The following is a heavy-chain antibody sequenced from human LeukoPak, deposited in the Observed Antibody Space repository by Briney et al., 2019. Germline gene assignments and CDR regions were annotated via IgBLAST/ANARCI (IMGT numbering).Heavy chain of an antibody. CDR3: ARLIFPTGYSSGWYYFDY. J-gene: IGHJ4*02. V-gene: IGHV3-23*01. D-gene: IGHD6-19*01. CDR2: ISNNGGYT. CDR1: GFTFSSSA. Sequence: PGGSLRLSCAASGFTFSSSAMSWVRQAPGKGLEWVSAISNNGGYTYYADSVQGRFTISRDNSKSTLCLQMNSLRAEDTAVYYCARLIFPTGYSSGWYYFDYWGQGTLVTVSS.